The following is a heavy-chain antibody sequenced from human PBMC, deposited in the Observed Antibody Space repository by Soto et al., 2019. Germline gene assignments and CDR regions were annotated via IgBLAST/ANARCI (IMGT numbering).Heavy chain of an antibody. CDR2: IYYSGST. Sequence: SETLSLTCTVSGGSISSGDYYWSWIRQPPGKGLEWIGYIYYSGSTYYNPSLKSRVTISVDTSKNQFSLKLSSVTAADTAVYYCARVWGYYDSSGYHQTVFDYWGQGTLVTVSS. CDR1: GGSISSGDYY. J-gene: IGHJ4*02. D-gene: IGHD3-22*01. CDR3: ARVWGYYDSSGYHQTVFDY. V-gene: IGHV4-30-4*01.